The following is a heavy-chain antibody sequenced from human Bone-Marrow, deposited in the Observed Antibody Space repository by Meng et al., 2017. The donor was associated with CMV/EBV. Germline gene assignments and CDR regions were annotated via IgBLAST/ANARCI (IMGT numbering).Heavy chain of an antibody. D-gene: IGHD2-2*01. Sequence: INIYNNYWSWVRQHPGKGLEWIGYIYYSGSSYYNPSRKSRLMISVDTSKNQFSLKLSSVTAADTAVYYCARVADCSRTSCYFRYFDYWGQGILVTVSS. J-gene: IGHJ4*02. CDR1: INIYNNY. CDR3: ARVADCSRTSCYFRYFDY. CDR2: IYYSGSS. V-gene: IGHV4-31*02.